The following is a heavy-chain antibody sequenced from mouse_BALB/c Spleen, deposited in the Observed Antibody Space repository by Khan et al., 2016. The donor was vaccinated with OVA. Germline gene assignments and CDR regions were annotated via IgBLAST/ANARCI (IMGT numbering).Heavy chain of an antibody. D-gene: IGHD2-14*01. V-gene: IGHV2-6-4*01. CDR3: ARAYYRYDGYYAMDY. CDR1: GFSLSRYN. J-gene: IGHJ4*01. Sequence: VKLEVSGPGLVAPSQSLSITCTVSGFSLSRYNIHWVRQPPGKGLEWLGMIWGGGGTDYNSTLKSRLSISKDNSKSQVFLKMNSLQTDDTAMYYCARAYYRYDGYYAMDYWGQGTSGTVSA. CDR2: IWGGGGT.